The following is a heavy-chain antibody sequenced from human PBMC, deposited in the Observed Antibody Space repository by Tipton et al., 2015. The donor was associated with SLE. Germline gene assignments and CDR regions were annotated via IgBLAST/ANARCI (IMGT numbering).Heavy chain of an antibody. V-gene: IGHV5-10-1*01. CDR1: GYSFTSYW. Sequence: QLVQSGAEVKKPGESLRISCKGSGYSFTSYWISWVRQMPGKGLEWMGRIDPSDSYTNYSPSFQGHVTISADKSISTAYLQWSSLKASDTAMYYCATQNCSGGSCYTYFDYWGQGTLVTVSS. D-gene: IGHD2-15*01. CDR2: IDPSDSYT. J-gene: IGHJ4*02. CDR3: ATQNCSGGSCYTYFDY.